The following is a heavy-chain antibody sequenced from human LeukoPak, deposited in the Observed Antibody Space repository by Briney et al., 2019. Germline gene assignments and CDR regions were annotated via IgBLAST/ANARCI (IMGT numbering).Heavy chain of an antibody. CDR3: ARAPGYCSSTTCDKRFDP. Sequence: ASVKVSCKASGYTFTTSDINWVRQATGQGLEWMGWMKPNTGNTGYAQRFQGRVTMTRDTSISTAYMELSSLRSEDTAVYYCARAPGYCSSTTCDKRFDPWGQGTLVTVSS. D-gene: IGHD2-2*02. J-gene: IGHJ5*02. V-gene: IGHV1-8*01. CDR2: MKPNTGNT. CDR1: GYTFTTSD.